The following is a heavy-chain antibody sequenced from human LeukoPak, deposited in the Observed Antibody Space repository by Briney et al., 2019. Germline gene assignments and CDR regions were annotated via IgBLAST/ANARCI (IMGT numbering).Heavy chain of an antibody. CDR3: ARAPSEIGGYYPKYFRH. J-gene: IGHJ1*01. Sequence: PGGSLRLSCAASGFTFSTYWMHWVRQASGKGLVWVSRIKSDGSTNYADSVKGRFTISRDNAKNTVSLQMNSLRPEDTGVYYCARAPSEIGGYYPKYFRHWGQGTLVTVSS. CDR1: GFTFSTYW. CDR2: IKSDGST. D-gene: IGHD3-22*01. V-gene: IGHV3-74*01.